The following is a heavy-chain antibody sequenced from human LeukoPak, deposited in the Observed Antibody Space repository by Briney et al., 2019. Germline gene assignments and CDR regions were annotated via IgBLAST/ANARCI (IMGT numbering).Heavy chain of an antibody. D-gene: IGHD5-12*01. V-gene: IGHV3-30*04. Sequence: GGSLRLSCAASGLTFRSYAMRWVRQAPGKGLEWVAVISYEGSNKYYADCVKGPFPISKDNSKNTLYLQMNSLRAEDTAVYYCARDLSGYDSYYGMDVWGQRTTVTVSS. J-gene: IGHJ6*02. CDR2: ISYEGSNK. CDR1: GLTFRSYA. CDR3: ARDLSGYDSYYGMDV.